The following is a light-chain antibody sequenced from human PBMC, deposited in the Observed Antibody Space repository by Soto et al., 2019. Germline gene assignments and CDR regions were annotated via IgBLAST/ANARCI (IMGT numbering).Light chain of an antibody. CDR1: QDIRTD. J-gene: IGKJ1*01. V-gene: IGKV1-17*01. CDR2: AAS. Sequence: DIQMTQSPSSLSASIGDRVTITCRASQDIRTDLVWYQQKPGKAPNRLIYAASTLQSGVPSRFSGSGSGTQFPLTISSLQPEDFATYYCLQHNAYPWAFGPGTEVEV. CDR3: LQHNAYPWA.